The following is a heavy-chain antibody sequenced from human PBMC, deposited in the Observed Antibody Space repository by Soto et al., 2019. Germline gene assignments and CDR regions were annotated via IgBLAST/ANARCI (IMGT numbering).Heavy chain of an antibody. D-gene: IGHD5-18*01. CDR2: IYYSGST. Sequence: SETLSLTCTVSGGSLNTYYWTWIRQPPGKGLQWLGHIYYSGSTNYNPSLKSRVTISVDTSKNQFSLKLTSVTAADTAVYYCARGIPIVDTAMVNWFDPWGQGTLVTVSS. V-gene: IGHV4-59*01. CDR1: GGSLNTYY. J-gene: IGHJ5*02. CDR3: ARGIPIVDTAMVNWFDP.